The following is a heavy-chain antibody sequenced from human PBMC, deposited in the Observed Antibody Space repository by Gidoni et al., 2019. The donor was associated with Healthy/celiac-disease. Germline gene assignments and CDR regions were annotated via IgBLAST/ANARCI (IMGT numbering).Heavy chain of an antibody. D-gene: IGHD2-15*01. J-gene: IGHJ4*02. Sequence: EVQLVESGGGLIQPGGSLSLSCAASGFTVSSNYMSWVRQAPGKGLEWVSVIHSGGSTYYADSVKGRFTISRDNSKNTLYLQMNSLRAEDTAVYYCARIPGYYCSGGSCYSDWGQGTLVTVSS. CDR1: GFTVSSNY. V-gene: IGHV3-53*01. CDR3: ARIPGYYCSGGSCYSD. CDR2: IHSGGST.